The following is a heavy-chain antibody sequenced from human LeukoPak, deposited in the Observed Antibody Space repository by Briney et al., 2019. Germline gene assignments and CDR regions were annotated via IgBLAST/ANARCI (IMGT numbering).Heavy chain of an antibody. CDR2: INPSGGST. CDR1: GYTFTSYY. CDR3: ARIYSSSWYVDY. V-gene: IGHV1-46*01. J-gene: IGHJ4*02. D-gene: IGHD6-13*01. Sequence: ASVKVSCKASGYTFTSYYMHWVRQAPGQGLEWMGIINPSGGSTSYAQKFQGRVTMTRDMSTSTVYVELSSLRSEDTAVYYCARIYSSSWYVDYWGQGTLVTVSS.